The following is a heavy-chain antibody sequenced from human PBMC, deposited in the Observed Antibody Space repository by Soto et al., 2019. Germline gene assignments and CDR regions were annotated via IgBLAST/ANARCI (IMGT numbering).Heavy chain of an antibody. J-gene: IGHJ6*02. CDR2: LNSNGGGT. V-gene: IGHV1-2*02. CDR3: ARVSGGSSNTYYLYYGMDV. CDR1: GNTLTGYF. D-gene: IGHD2-15*01. Sequence: ASVKVSCKASGNTLTGYFLHWVRQARVQGLEWMGWLNSNGGGTKIAQKFQGRLAMTRETSITTAYMELSRLRSDDTPVYYCARVSGGSSNTYYLYYGMDVWGQGTTVNISS.